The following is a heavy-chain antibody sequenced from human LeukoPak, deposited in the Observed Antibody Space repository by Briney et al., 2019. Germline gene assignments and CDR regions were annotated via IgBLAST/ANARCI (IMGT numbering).Heavy chain of an antibody. V-gene: IGHV4-34*12. CDR3: ARQRGSYCSGGSCYVRGYYFDY. CDR2: IIHSGST. Sequence: SETLSLTCAVYGGSFSGYYWSWLRQPPGKGLEWIGEIIHSGSTNYNPSLKSRVTISVDTSKNQFSLKLSSVTAADTAVYYCARQRGSYCSGGSCYVRGYYFDYWGQGTLVTVSS. CDR1: GGSFSGYY. J-gene: IGHJ4*02. D-gene: IGHD2-15*01.